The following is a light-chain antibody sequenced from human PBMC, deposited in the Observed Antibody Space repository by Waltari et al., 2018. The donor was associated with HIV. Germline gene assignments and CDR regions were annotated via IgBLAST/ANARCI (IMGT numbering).Light chain of an antibody. Sequence: RVSWYQQSPGTAPKLLIYEVTNRPSGVPDRFSGSKSGNTASLTISGLQAEDESDYYCSSYTTSSIVIFGGGTKVTVL. CDR1: R. CDR3: SSYTTSSIVI. J-gene: IGLJ2*01. V-gene: IGLV2-18*02. CDR2: EVT.